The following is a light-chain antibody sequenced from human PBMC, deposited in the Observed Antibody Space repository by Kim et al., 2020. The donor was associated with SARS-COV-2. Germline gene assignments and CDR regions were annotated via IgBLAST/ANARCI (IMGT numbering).Light chain of an antibody. Sequence: VSPGQTASVPCSGDKLGDKHACGYQQKPGPSPVLVIYQDSKRPSGIPERFSGSNSGNTATLTISGTQAMDEADYYCQAWDSSTEVFGTGTKVTVL. CDR3: QAWDSSTEV. J-gene: IGLJ1*01. V-gene: IGLV3-1*01. CDR2: QDS. CDR1: KLGDKH.